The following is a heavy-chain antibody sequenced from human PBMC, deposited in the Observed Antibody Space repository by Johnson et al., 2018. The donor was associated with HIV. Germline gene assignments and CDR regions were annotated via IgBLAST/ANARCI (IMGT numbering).Heavy chain of an antibody. CDR1: GFRFDDHG. J-gene: IGHJ3*02. D-gene: IGHD3-10*01. CDR3: TTEWEYYYGSGKLGAFDI. CDR2: ISGSGGST. V-gene: IGHV3-23*04. Sequence: VQLVESGGGVVRPGGSLRLSCAASGFRFDDHGMSWVRQAPGKGLEWVSGISGSGGSTYYADSVKGRFTISRDNSKNTLYLQMNSLKTEDTAVYYCTTEWEYYYGSGKLGAFDIWGQGTMVTVSS.